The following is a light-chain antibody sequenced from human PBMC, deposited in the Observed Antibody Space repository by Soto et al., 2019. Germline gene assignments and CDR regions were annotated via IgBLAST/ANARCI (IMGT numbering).Light chain of an antibody. V-gene: IGKV3-11*01. J-gene: IGKJ5*01. CDR3: QQRRNWPPIT. CDR2: DAS. CDR1: QNVEGY. Sequence: ETVLTQSPATLSLSPGERATLSCRASQNVEGYLAWYQQKPGQAPRLLIYDASNRATGIPARFSGSGSGTDFTLTISSLESEDFAVYYCQQRRNWPPITFGQGTRLEIK.